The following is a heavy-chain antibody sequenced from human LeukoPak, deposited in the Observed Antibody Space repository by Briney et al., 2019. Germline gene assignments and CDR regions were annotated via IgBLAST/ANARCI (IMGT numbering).Heavy chain of an antibody. CDR1: GFTFSSYA. CDR3: AKDWGSYRHFDY. D-gene: IGHD3-16*02. V-gene: IGHV3-23*01. Sequence: GGSLRLSCAASGFTFSSYAMSWVRQAPGKGLEWVSSIRGGGDSIYYAESVEGRFTISRDNSKNTLYLQMNSLRVEDTALYYCAKDWGSYRHFDYWGQGTLVTVSS. CDR2: IRGGGDSI. J-gene: IGHJ4*02.